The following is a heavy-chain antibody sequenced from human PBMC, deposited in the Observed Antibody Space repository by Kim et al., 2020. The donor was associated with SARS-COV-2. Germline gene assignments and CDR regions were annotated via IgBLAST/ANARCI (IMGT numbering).Heavy chain of an antibody. Sequence: VKVSCKASGGTFSSYAISWVRQAPGQGLEWMGGIIPIFGTANYAQKFQGRVTITADESTSTAYMELSSLRSEDTAVYYCARAPLLRYFDWLSPRAVYFDYWGQGTLVTVSS. CDR3: ARAPLLRYFDWLSPRAVYFDY. CDR2: IIPIFGTA. D-gene: IGHD3-9*01. CDR1: GGTFSSYA. V-gene: IGHV1-69*01. J-gene: IGHJ4*02.